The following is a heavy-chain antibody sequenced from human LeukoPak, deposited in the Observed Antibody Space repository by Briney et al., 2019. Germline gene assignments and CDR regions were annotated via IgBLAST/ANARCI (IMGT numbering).Heavy chain of an antibody. CDR2: IYTGGST. V-gene: IGHV4-4*07. Sequence: SETLSLTCTVSGGSMSDYYWSWIRQPAGKGLEWIGRIYTGGSTNYNPSLKSRVTMSVDTSKNQFSLKVTTVTAADTAVYYCARGAYGGDGRSFFDYWGQGTLVTVSS. D-gene: IGHD4-23*01. J-gene: IGHJ4*02. CDR3: ARGAYGGDGRSFFDY. CDR1: GGSMSDYY.